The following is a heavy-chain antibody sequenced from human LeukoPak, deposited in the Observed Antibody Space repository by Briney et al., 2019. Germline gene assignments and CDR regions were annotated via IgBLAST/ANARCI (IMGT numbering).Heavy chain of an antibody. CDR3: ATSPPNSDFWSGYFSGAYYYYGMDV. V-gene: IGHV4-39*01. J-gene: IGHJ6*02. Sequence: PSETLSLTCTVSGGSISSSSYYWGWIRQPPGKGLEWIGSIYYSGSTYYNPSLKSRVTISVDTSKNQFSLKLSSVTAADTAVYYCATSPPNSDFWSGYFSGAYYYYGMDVWGQGTTVTVSS. CDR2: IYYSGST. D-gene: IGHD3-3*01. CDR1: GGSISSSSYY.